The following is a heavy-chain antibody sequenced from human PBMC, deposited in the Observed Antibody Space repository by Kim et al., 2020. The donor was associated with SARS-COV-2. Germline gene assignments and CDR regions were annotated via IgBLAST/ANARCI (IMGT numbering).Heavy chain of an antibody. D-gene: IGHD3-3*01. CDR1: GGSISSSSYY. CDR2: IYYSGST. CDR3: ARRVYDFWSGYYGMDV. Sequence: SETLSLTCTVSGGSISSSSYYWGWIRQPPGKGLEWIGSIYYSGSTYYNPSLKSRVTISVDTSKNQFSLKLSSVTAADTAVYYCARRVYDFWSGYYGMDVWGQGTTVSVSS. J-gene: IGHJ6*02. V-gene: IGHV4-39*07.